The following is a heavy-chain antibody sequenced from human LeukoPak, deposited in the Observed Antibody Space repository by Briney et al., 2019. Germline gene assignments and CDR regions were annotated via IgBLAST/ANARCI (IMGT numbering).Heavy chain of an antibody. V-gene: IGHV3-7*01. J-gene: IGHJ3*02. D-gene: IGHD3-3*01. CDR2: IKQDGSEK. CDR3: ARANRLYDPGDAFDI. CDR1: GFTFSSYW. Sequence: GGSLRLSCAASGFTFSSYWMSWVRLAPGKGLEWVANIKQDGSEKYYVDSVKGRFTISRDNAKNSLYLQMNSLRAEDTAVYYCARANRLYDPGDAFDIWGQGTMVTVSS.